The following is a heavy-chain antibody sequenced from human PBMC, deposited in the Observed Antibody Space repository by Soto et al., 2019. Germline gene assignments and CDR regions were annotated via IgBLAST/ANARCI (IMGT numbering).Heavy chain of an antibody. Sequence: EVQLVESGGGLVTPGGSLRLSCAASGFTFSNVWMKWVRQAPGKGLEWVGRIKSKTDGGTTDYAAPVKGRFTSSRDDSKNTLYLQMNSLKTEDTAVYYCTPLALKDSSGWYEFSDWGQGTLVTVSS. CDR2: IKSKTDGGTT. J-gene: IGHJ4*02. CDR3: TPLALKDSSGWYEFSD. V-gene: IGHV3-15*07. CDR1: GFTFSNVW. D-gene: IGHD6-19*01.